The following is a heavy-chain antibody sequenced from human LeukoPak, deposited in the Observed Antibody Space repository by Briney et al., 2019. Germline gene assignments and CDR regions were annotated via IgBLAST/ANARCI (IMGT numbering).Heavy chain of an antibody. CDR3: ARDGDMVRGVTTKKNYYYYGMDV. CDR2: ISSSSSYI. D-gene: IGHD3-10*01. CDR1: GFTFSSYW. Sequence: GGSLRLSCAASGFTFSSYWLHWVRQAPGKGLVWVSSISSSSSYIYYADSVRGRFTISRDNAKNSLYLQMNSLRAEDTAVYYCARDGDMVRGVTTKKNYYYYGMDVWGQGTTVTVSS. J-gene: IGHJ6*02. V-gene: IGHV3-21*01.